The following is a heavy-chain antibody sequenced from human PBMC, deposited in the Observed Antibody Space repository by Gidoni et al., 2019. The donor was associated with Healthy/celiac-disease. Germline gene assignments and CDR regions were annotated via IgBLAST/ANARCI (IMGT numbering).Heavy chain of an antibody. Sequence: QVQLQQWCAGLLKPSETLSLICAVYGGSFSVYYWSWIRQPPGKALEWIGEITHSGSTNYNPSLKSRVTISVDTSKNQFSLKLSSVTAADTAVYYCARGKETYYDDSSGFDYWGQGTLVTVSS. D-gene: IGHD3-22*01. V-gene: IGHV4-34*01. CDR1: GGSFSVYY. CDR2: ITHSGST. J-gene: IGHJ4*02. CDR3: ARGKETYYDDSSGFDY.